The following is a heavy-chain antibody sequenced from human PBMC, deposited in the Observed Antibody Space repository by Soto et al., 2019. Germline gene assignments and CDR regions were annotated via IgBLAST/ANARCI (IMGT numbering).Heavy chain of an antibody. V-gene: IGHV4-39*01. Sequence: SETLSLTCTVSGGSISSSSYYWGWIRQPPGKGLEWIGSIYYSGSTYYNPSLKSRVTISVDTSKNQFSLKLSSVTAADTAVYYCARHPGLAWELWGIAFDIWGQGTMVTVSS. D-gene: IGHD1-26*01. CDR3: ARHPGLAWELWGIAFDI. CDR1: GGSISSSSYY. CDR2: IYYSGST. J-gene: IGHJ3*02.